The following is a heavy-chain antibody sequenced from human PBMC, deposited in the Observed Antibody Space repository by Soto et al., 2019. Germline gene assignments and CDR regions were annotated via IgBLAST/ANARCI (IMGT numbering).Heavy chain of an antibody. J-gene: IGHJ6*02. CDR2: IIPIFGTA. V-gene: IGHV1-69*13. CDR1: GGTFSSYA. D-gene: IGHD2-2*01. CDR3: ARSGPVAVDIVVVPAAYYYGMDV. Sequence: SVKVSCKASGGTFSSYAISWVRQAPGQGLEWMGGIIPIFGTANYAQKFQGRVTITADEATSTAYKELSSLRSEDTAVYYCARSGPVAVDIVVVPAAYYYGMDVWGQGTTVTVSS.